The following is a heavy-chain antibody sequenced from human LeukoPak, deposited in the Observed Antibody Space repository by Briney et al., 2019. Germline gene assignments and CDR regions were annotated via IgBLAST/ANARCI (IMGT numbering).Heavy chain of an antibody. D-gene: IGHD3-22*01. CDR3: ARISYYYDSSGHPGYFDY. CDR2: IYTRGST. Sequence: PSETLSLTCTVSGASICSGSYYWRWIRQPAGKGLEWNGRIYTRGSTNYNPSLKNRVTISVDTSKNQFSLSLTSVTAADTAVYYCARISYYYDSSGHPGYFDYWGQGTLVTVSS. J-gene: IGHJ4*02. V-gene: IGHV4-61*02. CDR1: GASICSGSYY.